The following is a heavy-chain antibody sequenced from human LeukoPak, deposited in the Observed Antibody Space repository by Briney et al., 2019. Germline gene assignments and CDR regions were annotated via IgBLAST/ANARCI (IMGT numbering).Heavy chain of an antibody. J-gene: IGHJ2*01. CDR3: ARGLGCSSTSCYLLWYFDL. D-gene: IGHD2-2*01. CDR1: GYSFTSYW. V-gene: IGHV5-51*01. CDR2: IYPGDSDT. Sequence: GESLKISCKGSGYSFTSYWIGWVRQMPGKGLEWMGIIYPGDSDTRYSPSFQGQVTISADKSISTAYLQWSSLKASDTAMYYCARGLGCSSTSCYLLWYFDLWGRGTLVTVSS.